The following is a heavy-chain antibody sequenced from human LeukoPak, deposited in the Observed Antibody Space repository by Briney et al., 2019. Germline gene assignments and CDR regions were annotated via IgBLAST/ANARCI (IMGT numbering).Heavy chain of an antibody. J-gene: IGHJ4*02. CDR1: GFTFSSYA. V-gene: IGHV3-30-3*02. CDR2: ISYDGSNK. Sequence: PGGSLRLSCAASGFTFSSYAMHWVRQAPGKGLEWVAVISYDGSNKYYADSVKGRFTISRDNSKNTLYLQMNSLRAEDTAVYYCAKNSGISIYYCYFDCWGQGTLVTVSS. CDR3: AKNSGISIYYCYFDC. D-gene: IGHD3-3*02.